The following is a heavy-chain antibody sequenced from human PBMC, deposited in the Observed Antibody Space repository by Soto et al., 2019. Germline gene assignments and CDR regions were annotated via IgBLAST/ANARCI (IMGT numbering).Heavy chain of an antibody. CDR1: GFTFSNAW. D-gene: IGHD1-26*01. V-gene: IGHV3-15*01. Sequence: EVQLVESGGGLVKPGGSLRLSCAASGFTFSNAWMSWVRQAPGKGLEWVGRIKSKTDGGTTDYAAPVKGRFTISRDDSTNKLYLQMNSMKTEDTAVYYCTTGWELLGRDYWGQGTLVTVSS. J-gene: IGHJ4*02. CDR2: IKSKTDGGTT. CDR3: TTGWELLGRDY.